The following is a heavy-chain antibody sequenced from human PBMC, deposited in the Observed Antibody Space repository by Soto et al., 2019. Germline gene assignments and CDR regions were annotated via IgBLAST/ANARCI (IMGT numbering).Heavy chain of an antibody. Sequence: GGSLRLSCAASGFTFSSYAMHWVRQAPGKGLEYVSAISSNGGSTYYANSVKGRFTISRDNSKNTLYLQMGSLRAEDMAVYYCARLKTDDSSGYYIVGFPDYWGQGTLVTVSS. CDR2: ISSNGGST. CDR1: GFTFSSYA. V-gene: IGHV3-64*01. CDR3: ARLKTDDSSGYYIVGFPDY. D-gene: IGHD3-22*01. J-gene: IGHJ4*02.